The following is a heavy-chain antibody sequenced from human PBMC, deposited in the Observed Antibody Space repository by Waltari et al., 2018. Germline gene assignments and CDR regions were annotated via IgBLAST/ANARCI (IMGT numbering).Heavy chain of an antibody. J-gene: IGHJ6*03. CDR3: AIVTTSGYLEYYYYYMDV. CDR1: GGTFNSYA. CDR2: VLPMFGTA. D-gene: IGHD3-22*01. Sequence: QVQLVQSGAEVKKPGSSVKVSCKASGGTFNSYAVSWVRQAPGQGLEWMGRVLPMFGTANYAHKFQDRLKLTADKSTSTAYMELSSLRSADTAVYYCAIVTTSGYLEYYYYYMDVWGNGTTVNISS. V-gene: IGHV1-69*13.